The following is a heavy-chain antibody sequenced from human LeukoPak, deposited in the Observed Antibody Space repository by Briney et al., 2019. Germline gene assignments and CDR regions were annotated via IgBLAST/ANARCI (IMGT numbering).Heavy chain of an antibody. V-gene: IGHV1-18*01. CDR2: ISGYNGVT. CDR3: ARDWSGGGNSGRAFDI. CDR1: GYTFTNFG. J-gene: IGHJ3*02. Sequence: ASVKVSCKASGYTFTNFGISWVRQAPGQGLEWMGWISGYNGVTNYAKNLQGRVTMTTDTSTTTAYMELRSQRTYDTAVYYCARDWSGGGNSGRAFDIWGQGTMVTVSS. D-gene: IGHD4-23*01.